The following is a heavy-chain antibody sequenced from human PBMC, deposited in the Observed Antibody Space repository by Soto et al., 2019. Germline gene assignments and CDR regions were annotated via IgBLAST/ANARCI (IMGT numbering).Heavy chain of an antibody. CDR1: GGTFSTYT. CDR2: IIPIFGTA. D-gene: IGHD3-22*01. Sequence: QVQLVQSGAEVKKPGSSVKVSCKASGGTFSTYTITWVRQAPGQGLQWMGGIIPIFGTANYPQKLQGRVPITAHDSTSTAYMELSRLRSEHTAIYYCARSLDSSRYWNNYFDPWCQGTRVTVSS. V-gene: IGHV1-69*01. CDR3: ARSLDSSRYWNNYFDP. J-gene: IGHJ5*02.